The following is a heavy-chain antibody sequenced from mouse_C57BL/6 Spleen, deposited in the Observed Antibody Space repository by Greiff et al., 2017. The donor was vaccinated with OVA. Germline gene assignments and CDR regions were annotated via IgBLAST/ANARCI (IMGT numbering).Heavy chain of an antibody. CDR2: IDPETGGS. V-gene: IGHV1-15*01. CDR1: GYTFPDYE. D-gene: IGHD2-2*01. CDR3: TRSYGYDDAMDY. J-gene: IGHJ4*01. Sequence: QVQLQQSGAELVRPGASVTLSCKASGYTFPDYEMHWVKQTPVHGLEWIGAIDPETGGSAYTQKFKGKAILTADKSSSTAYIELRSLTSEDSAVYYCTRSYGYDDAMDYWGQGTSVTVSS.